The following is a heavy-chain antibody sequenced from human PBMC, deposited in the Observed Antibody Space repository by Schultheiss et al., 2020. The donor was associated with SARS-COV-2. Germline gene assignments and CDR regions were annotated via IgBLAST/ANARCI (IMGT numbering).Heavy chain of an antibody. V-gene: IGHV1-2*04. D-gene: IGHD3-10*01. Sequence: ASVKVSCKASGGTFSSYTISWVRQAPGQGLEWMGWINPNSGGTNYAQKFQGWVTMTRDTSISTAYMELSRLRSDDTAVYYCARGYGSRPGDYWGQGTLVTVYS. CDR2: INPNSGGT. CDR3: ARGYGSRPGDY. J-gene: IGHJ4*02. CDR1: GGTFSSYT.